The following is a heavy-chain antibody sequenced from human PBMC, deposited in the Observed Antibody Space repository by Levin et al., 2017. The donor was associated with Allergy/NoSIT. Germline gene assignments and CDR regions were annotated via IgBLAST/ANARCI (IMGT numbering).Heavy chain of an antibody. Sequence: SQTLSLTCTVSGGSISSYYWSWIRQSPGKRPEWIGYIHYTGYTNYSPSLKSRVTISLDTSKNQFSLQLTSVTAADTDVYSCARSAHVTVIPAAIFAFDPWGQGILVTVSS. CDR3: ARSAHVTVIPAAIFAFDP. CDR1: GGSISSYY. J-gene: IGHJ5*02. CDR2: IHYTGYT. V-gene: IGHV4-59*08. D-gene: IGHD2-2*01.